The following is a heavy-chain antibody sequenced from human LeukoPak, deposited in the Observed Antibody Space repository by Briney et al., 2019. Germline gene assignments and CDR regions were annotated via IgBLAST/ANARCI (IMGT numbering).Heavy chain of an antibody. CDR2: TSDRGDYT. Sequence: PGKSLRLSCAASGFTFSGYPIHWVRQAPGKGLEWVSGTSDRGDYTYYADSVKGRFTISRDNSKNTLYLQMNSLRAEDTALYFCAKKAQYNGNYPLDYWGQGTLVTVSS. J-gene: IGHJ4*02. V-gene: IGHV3-23*01. D-gene: IGHD1-26*01. CDR1: GFTFSGYP. CDR3: AKKAQYNGNYPLDY.